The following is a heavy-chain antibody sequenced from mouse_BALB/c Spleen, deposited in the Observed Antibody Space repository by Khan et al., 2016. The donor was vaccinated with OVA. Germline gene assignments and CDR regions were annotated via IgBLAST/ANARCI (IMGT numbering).Heavy chain of an antibody. CDR3: ARRYYCGHLYFDI. CDR1: GYSITSDYA. Sequence: EVQLQESGPGLVKPSQSLSLTCTVTGYSITSDYAWNWIRQFPGNKLEWMGYIRYSGSTNYNPTLKSRISITRDTSKNQFFVQLNSVTTEDTATYYCARRYYCGHLYFDIWGAGTTVTVSS. D-gene: IGHD1-1*01. J-gene: IGHJ1*01. V-gene: IGHV3-2*02. CDR2: IRYSGST.